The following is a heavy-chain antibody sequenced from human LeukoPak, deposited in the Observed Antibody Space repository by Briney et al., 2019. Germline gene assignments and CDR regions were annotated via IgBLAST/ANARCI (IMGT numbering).Heavy chain of an antibody. J-gene: IGHJ6*04. CDR1: GYTFTSYY. Sequence: ASVKVSCKASGYTFTSYYMHWVRQAPGQGLEWMGIINPSGGSTSYAQKFQGRVTMTRDTSTSTVYMELSSLRSEDTAVYYCATPRSSIAARRGYYYYVRYMDVWGKGTTVTVSS. CDR2: INPSGGST. D-gene: IGHD6-6*01. V-gene: IGHV1-46*03. CDR3: ATPRSSIAARRGYYYYVRYMDV.